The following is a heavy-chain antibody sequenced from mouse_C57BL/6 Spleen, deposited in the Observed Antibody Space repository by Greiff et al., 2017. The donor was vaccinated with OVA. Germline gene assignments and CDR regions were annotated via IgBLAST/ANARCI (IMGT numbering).Heavy chain of an antibody. J-gene: IGHJ2*01. CDR3: ARSPYSAYFDY. V-gene: IGHV7-3*01. CDR1: GFTFTDYY. Sequence: EVQLVESGGGLVQPGGSLSLSCAASGFTFTDYYMSWVRQPPGKALEWLGFIRNKANGYTTEYSASVKGRFTISRDNSQSILYLQMHAMRAEDSATYYCARSPYSAYFDYWGQGTTLTVSS. D-gene: IGHD2-12*01. CDR2: IRNKANGYTT.